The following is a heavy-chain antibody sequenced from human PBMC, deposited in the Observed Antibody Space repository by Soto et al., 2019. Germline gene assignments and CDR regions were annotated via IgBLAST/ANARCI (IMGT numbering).Heavy chain of an antibody. CDR2: IYHSGST. D-gene: IGHD3-22*01. V-gene: IGHV4-30-2*01. J-gene: IGHJ4*02. CDR3: ARLLLKNYFDY. Sequence: PSETLSLTCAVSGGSISSGGYCWSWIRQPPGKGLEWIGYIYHSGSTYYNPSLKSRVTISVDRSKNQFSLKLSSVTAADTAVYYCARLLLKNYFDYWGQGTLVTVSS. CDR1: GGSISSGGYC.